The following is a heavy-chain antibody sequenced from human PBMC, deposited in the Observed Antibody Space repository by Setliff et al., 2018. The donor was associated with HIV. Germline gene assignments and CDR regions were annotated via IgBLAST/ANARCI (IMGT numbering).Heavy chain of an antibody. CDR1: GGSFSGYY. CDR3: ARVVGTRAVDY. D-gene: IGHD2-15*01. CDR2: INHSGST. J-gene: IGHJ4*02. Sequence: PSETLSLTCAVYGGSFSGYYWSWIRQPPGKGLEWIGEINHSGSTNYNPSLKSRVTISVDTSKNLFSLKLSSVTAADTAVYYCARVVGTRAVDYWGQGTLVTVSS. V-gene: IGHV4-34*01.